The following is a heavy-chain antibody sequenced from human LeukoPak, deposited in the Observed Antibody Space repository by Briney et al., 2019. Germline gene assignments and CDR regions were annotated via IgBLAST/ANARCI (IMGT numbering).Heavy chain of an antibody. J-gene: IGHJ3*02. V-gene: IGHV5-51*01. CDR2: IYPGDSDT. CDR1: GYSFTSYW. Sequence: GESLKISCKGSGYSFTSYWIGWVRQMPGKGLEWMGIIYPGDSDTRYSPSFQGQVTISADKSISTAYLQWSSLKASDTAMYYCAGYYSNYVTSGFAFDIWGQGTMVTVSS. D-gene: IGHD4-11*01. CDR3: AGYYSNYVTSGFAFDI.